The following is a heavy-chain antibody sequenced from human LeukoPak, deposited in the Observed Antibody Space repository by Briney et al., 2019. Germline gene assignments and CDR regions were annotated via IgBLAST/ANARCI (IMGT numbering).Heavy chain of an antibody. J-gene: IGHJ4*02. CDR3: AREGGPYRPLDY. CDR2: VNLQGST. V-gene: IGHV4-4*02. Sequence: NTSGTLSLTCGVSGGSITNTNYWTWVRQPPGKGLEWIGEVNLQGSTNYNPSLMGRVAISVHTSENHISLPLTSVTAADTAVYYCAREGGPYRPLDYSGQGTLVTVSS. CDR1: GGSITNTNY.